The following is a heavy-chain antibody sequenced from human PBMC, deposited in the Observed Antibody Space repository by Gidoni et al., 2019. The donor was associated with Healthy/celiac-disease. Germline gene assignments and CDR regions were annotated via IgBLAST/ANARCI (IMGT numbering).Heavy chain of an antibody. CDR1: GFYFTSAA. J-gene: IGHJ4*02. D-gene: IGHD4-17*01. CDR2: IVVDSGNT. CDR3: AASTTVSYHQFDY. V-gene: IGHV1-58*02. Sequence: QMQLVQSGPEAKKPGTSVQVSCKASGFYFTSAAMQWVRQARGQRLEWIGWIVVDSGNTNYAQKFQERVTITRDMSTSTAYMELSSLRSEDTAVYYCAASTTVSYHQFDYWGQGTLVTVSS.